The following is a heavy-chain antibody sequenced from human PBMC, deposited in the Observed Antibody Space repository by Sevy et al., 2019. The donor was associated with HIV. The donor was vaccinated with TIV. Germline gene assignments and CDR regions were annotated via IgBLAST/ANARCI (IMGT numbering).Heavy chain of an antibody. Sequence: GGCLRLSCAASGFTFSSYAMHWVRQAPGKGLEWVAVISYDGSNKYYADSVKGRFTISRDNSKNTLYLQMNSLRAEDTAVYYCAREPARAQSYYFDYWGQGTLVTVSS. J-gene: IGHJ4*02. CDR1: GFTFSSYA. CDR2: ISYDGSNK. D-gene: IGHD4-4*01. CDR3: AREPARAQSYYFDY. V-gene: IGHV3-30-3*01.